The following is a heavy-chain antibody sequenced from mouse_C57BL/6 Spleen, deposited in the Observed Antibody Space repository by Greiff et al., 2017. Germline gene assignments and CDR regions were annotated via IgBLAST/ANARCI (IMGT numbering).Heavy chain of an antibody. Sequence: EVQGVESGGGLVQPKGSLKLSCAASGFSFNTYAMNWVRQAPGKGLEWVARIRSKSNNYATYYADSVKDRFTISRDDSESMLYLQMNNLKTEDTAMYYCVRQNYYGSSPLAMDYWGQGTSVTVSS. CDR1: GFSFNTYA. J-gene: IGHJ4*01. D-gene: IGHD1-1*01. CDR2: IRSKSNNYAT. V-gene: IGHV10-1*01. CDR3: VRQNYYGSSPLAMDY.